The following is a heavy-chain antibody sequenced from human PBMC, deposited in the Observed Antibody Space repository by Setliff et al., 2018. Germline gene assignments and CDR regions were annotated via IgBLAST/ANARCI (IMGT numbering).Heavy chain of an antibody. D-gene: IGHD2-21*01. CDR2: IYYSGST. V-gene: IGHV4-59*11. CDR1: GGSISSHY. CDR3: ARGLGNYADY. J-gene: IGHJ4*02. Sequence: PSETLSLTCTVSGGSISSHYWSWIRQPPGKGLEWIGSIYYSGSTNYNPSLKSRVTISVDTSKNQFSLKLSSVTAADTSVYYCARGLGNYADYWGQGTLVTVSS.